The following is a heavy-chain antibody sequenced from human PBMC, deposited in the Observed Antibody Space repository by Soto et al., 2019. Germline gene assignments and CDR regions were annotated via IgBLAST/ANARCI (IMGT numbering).Heavy chain of an antibody. V-gene: IGHV4-34*01. J-gene: IGHJ6*02. CDR2: INHSGST. Sequence: PSETLSLTCAVYGGSFSGYYWSWIRQPPGKGLEWIGEINHSGSTNYNPSLKSRATISVDTSKNQFSLKLSSVTAADTAVYYCARGRSRYFDWLSYYYYGMDVWGQGTTVTVSS. CDR1: GGSFSGYY. D-gene: IGHD3-9*01. CDR3: ARGRSRYFDWLSYYYYGMDV.